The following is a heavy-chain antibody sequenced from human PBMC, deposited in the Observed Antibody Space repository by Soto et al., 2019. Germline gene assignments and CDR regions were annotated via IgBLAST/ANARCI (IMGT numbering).Heavy chain of an antibody. CDR1: EFTVSSNY. D-gene: IGHD1-1*01. J-gene: IGHJ5*02. CDR3: ARAGYLAWFDP. CDR2: IYSGGST. V-gene: IGHV3-66*01. Sequence: PGGSLRLSCAASEFTVSSNYMSWVRQAPGKGLEWVSVIYSGGSTYYADSVKGRFTISRDNSKNTLYLQMNSLRAEDTAVYYCARAGYLAWFDPWGQGTLVTVSS.